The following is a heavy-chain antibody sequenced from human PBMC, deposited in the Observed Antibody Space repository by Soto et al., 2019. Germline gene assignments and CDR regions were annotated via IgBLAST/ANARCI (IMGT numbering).Heavy chain of an antibody. V-gene: IGHV4-30-2*01. D-gene: IGHD6-19*01. CDR2: IYHSGST. J-gene: IGHJ6*02. CDR3: ARDRRIAVAGNKYYYGMDV. CDR1: GGSISSGGYS. Sequence: TLSLTCAVSGGSISSGGYSWSWIRQPPGKGLEWIGYIYHSGSTYYNPSLKSRVTISVDRSKNQFSLKLSSVTAADTAVYYCARDRRIAVAGNKYYYGMDVWGQGTTVTVSS.